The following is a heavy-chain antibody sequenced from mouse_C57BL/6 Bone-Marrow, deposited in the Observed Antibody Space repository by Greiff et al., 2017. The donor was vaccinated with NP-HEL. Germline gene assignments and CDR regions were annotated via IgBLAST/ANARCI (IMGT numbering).Heavy chain of an antibody. V-gene: IGHV1-74*01. CDR3: ASPNWDPYFDY. CDR2: IHPSDSDT. D-gene: IGHD4-1*02. Sequence: VQLQQPGAELVKPGASVKVSCKASGYTFTSYWMHWVKQRPGQGLEWIGRIHPSDSDTNYNQKFKGKATLTVDKSSSTAYMQLSSLTSEDSAVYYCASPNWDPYFDYWGQGTTLTVSS. CDR1: GYTFTSYW. J-gene: IGHJ2*01.